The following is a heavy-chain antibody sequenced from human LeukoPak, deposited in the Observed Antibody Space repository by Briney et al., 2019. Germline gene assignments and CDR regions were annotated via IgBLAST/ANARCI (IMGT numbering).Heavy chain of an antibody. CDR3: VRQMIRFWFDP. D-gene: IGHD3-16*01. V-gene: IGHV3-7*01. CDR1: GFTFSLYW. Sequence: GGSLRLSCAASGFTFSLYWMTWVGQSPGKGLEGVADINPGGRKKDSVDSGKGRFTISRDNAKNSLFLQMNSLRAEDTAVYYCVRQMIRFWFDPWGQGTQVTVSS. J-gene: IGHJ5*02. CDR2: INPGGRKK.